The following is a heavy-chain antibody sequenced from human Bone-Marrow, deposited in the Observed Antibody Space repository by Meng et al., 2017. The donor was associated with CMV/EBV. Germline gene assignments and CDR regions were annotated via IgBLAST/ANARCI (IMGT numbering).Heavy chain of an antibody. V-gene: IGHV1-2*02. CDR3: ARSTVGLEPFDY. Sequence: CKASGYNFTGYYMHWVRQAPGQGLEWMGWINPNSGGTNYAQKFQGRVTMTRDTSISTAYMELSRLRSDDTAVYYCARSTVGLEPFDYWGQGTLVTVSS. J-gene: IGHJ4*02. CDR1: GYNFTGYY. D-gene: IGHD1-1*01. CDR2: INPNSGGT.